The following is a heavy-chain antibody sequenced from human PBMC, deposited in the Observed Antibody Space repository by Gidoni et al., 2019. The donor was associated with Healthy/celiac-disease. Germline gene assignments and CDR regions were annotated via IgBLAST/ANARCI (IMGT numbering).Heavy chain of an antibody. J-gene: IGHJ5*02. Sequence: QVQLVQSGAEVTKPGASVKVSCKASGYTFTSYYRHWVRQAPGQGMEWMGIINPSGGSTSYEQKFQGRVTMTRDTSTSTVYMELSSLRSEDTAVYYCARGSLAMVVFGWFDPWGQGTLVTVSS. CDR3: ARGSLAMVVFGWFDP. CDR1: GYTFTSYY. CDR2: INPSGGST. V-gene: IGHV1-46*01. D-gene: IGHD5-18*01.